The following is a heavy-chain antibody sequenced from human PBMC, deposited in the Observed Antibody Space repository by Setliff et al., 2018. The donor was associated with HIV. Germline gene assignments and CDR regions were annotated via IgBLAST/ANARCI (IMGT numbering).Heavy chain of an antibody. D-gene: IGHD1-26*01. CDR3: TTLVGANPYHDAFDI. CDR1: GFTFSAYW. J-gene: IGHJ3*02. V-gene: IGHV3-15*01. CDR2: IKSKRDGGTI. Sequence: KPGGSLRLSCAASGFTFSAYWMSWVRQAPGKGLEWVARIKSKRDGGTIDYAAPVKGRFTISTDDSENTLYLQMNSLKSEDTAMYYCTTLVGANPYHDAFDIWGQGTLVTVSS.